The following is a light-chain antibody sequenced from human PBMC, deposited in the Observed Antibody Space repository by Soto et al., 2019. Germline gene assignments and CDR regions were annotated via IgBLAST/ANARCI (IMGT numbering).Light chain of an antibody. V-gene: IGKV1-12*01. J-gene: IGKJ4*01. CDR3: QQAHSFPVS. CDR1: QNIRFR. CDR2: GAS. Sequence: DIQMTQSPSSVSASVGDRVTMTCRASQNIRFRLAWYQQKPGKAPKMLITGASSLQDGVPSRFRGSGSGTDFTLTIITLQPEDAATYYCQQAHSFPVSFGGGTKVEI.